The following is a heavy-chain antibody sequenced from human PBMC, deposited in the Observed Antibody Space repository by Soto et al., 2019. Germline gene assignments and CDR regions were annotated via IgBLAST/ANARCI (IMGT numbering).Heavy chain of an antibody. CDR2: ISSSSSYI. D-gene: IGHD3-9*01. Sequence: EVQLVESGGGLVKPGGSLRLSCAASGFTFSSYSMNWVRQAPGKGLEWVSSISSSSSYIYYADSVKGRFTISRDNAKNSLYLQMNSLRAEDTAVYYCARDGPGYGGLDYWGQGTLVTVSS. CDR3: ARDGPGYGGLDY. J-gene: IGHJ4*02. CDR1: GFTFSSYS. V-gene: IGHV3-21*01.